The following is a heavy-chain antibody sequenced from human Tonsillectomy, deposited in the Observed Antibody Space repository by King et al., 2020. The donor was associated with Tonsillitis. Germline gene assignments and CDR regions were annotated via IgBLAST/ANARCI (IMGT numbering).Heavy chain of an antibody. Sequence: VQLQQWGAGLLKPSETLSLTCAVYGGSFSGYYWSWIRQPPGKGLEWIGEINHSGSSNYNPSLKSRVTVSVDTSKNQFSLKLNSVTAADTAVYYCARGEVVATRGLFDYWGQGTLVTVSS. V-gene: IGHV4-34*01. J-gene: IGHJ4*02. D-gene: IGHD1-26*01. CDR1: GGSFSGYY. CDR3: ARGEVVATRGLFDY. CDR2: INHSGSS.